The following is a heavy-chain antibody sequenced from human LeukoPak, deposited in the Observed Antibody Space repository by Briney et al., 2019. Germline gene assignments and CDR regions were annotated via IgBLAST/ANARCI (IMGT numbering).Heavy chain of an antibody. Sequence: ASVKVSCKASGYTFTGYYMHWVRQAPGQGLEWMGWINPNTGGTNYAQKFQGWVTMTRDTSTSTAYMELSRLRSDDTAVYYCARGKLLWFGELSYDAFDIWGQGTMVTVSS. CDR2: INPNTGGT. CDR3: ARGKLLWFGELSYDAFDI. J-gene: IGHJ3*02. D-gene: IGHD3-10*01. CDR1: GYTFTGYY. V-gene: IGHV1-2*04.